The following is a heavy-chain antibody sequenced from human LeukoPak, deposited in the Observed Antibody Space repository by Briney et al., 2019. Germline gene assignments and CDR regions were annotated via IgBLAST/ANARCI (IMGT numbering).Heavy chain of an antibody. D-gene: IGHD3-22*01. Sequence: GGSLRLSCATSGFTFSTYFMHWIRQAPGKGLEWVSVIYSGGSTYYADSVKGRFTISRDNSKNTLYLQMNSLRAEDTAVYYCARGNINYYDSSGYYDFDYWGQGTLVTVSS. V-gene: IGHV3-53*01. CDR3: ARGNINYYDSSGYYDFDY. CDR2: IYSGGST. J-gene: IGHJ4*02. CDR1: GFTFSTYF.